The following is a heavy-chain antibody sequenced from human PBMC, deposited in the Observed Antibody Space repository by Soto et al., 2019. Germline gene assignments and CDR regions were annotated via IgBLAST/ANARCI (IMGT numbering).Heavy chain of an antibody. Sequence: SETLSLTCTFSGDSVSSGSFYCSWIRQPPGKGLEWIGNIYYSGTTKYNPSRKSRLTISVDRSKNQFSLKLSSVTAADTAVYYCARAATYGTGDVRTFDYWGQGTLVTVSS. CDR3: ARAATYGTGDVRTFDY. J-gene: IGHJ4*02. V-gene: IGHV4-61*01. CDR1: GDSVSSGSFY. CDR2: IYYSGTT. D-gene: IGHD3-16*01.